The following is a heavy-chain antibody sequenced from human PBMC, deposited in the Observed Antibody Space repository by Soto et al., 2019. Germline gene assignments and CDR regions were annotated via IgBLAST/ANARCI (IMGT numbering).Heavy chain of an antibody. J-gene: IGHJ3*02. D-gene: IGHD4-17*01. CDR2: ISSSSSYI. CDR3: ARDRVYGDYHDAFDI. V-gene: IGHV3-21*01. Sequence: GSLRLSCAASGFTFSSYSMNWVRQAPGKGLEWVSSISSSSSYIYYADSVKGRFTISRDNAKNSLYLQMNSLRAEDTAVYYCARDRVYGDYHDAFDIWGQGTMVTVSS. CDR1: GFTFSSYS.